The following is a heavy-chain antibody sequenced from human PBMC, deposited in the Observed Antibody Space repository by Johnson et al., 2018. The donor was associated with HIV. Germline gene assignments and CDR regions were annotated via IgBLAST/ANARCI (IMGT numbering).Heavy chain of an antibody. J-gene: IGHJ3*02. V-gene: IGHV3-20*04. Sequence: VQLVESGGGVVRPGGSLRLSCAASGFTFNDYGMSWVRQVPGKGLEWVSGINWNGGRTVYADSVKGRLTISRDNAKNSLYLQMNSLRAEDTALYYCVRGGLGYQNFHDAFDMWGQGTMVTVSS. D-gene: IGHD2-2*01. CDR1: GFTFNDYG. CDR3: VRGGLGYQNFHDAFDM. CDR2: INWNGGRT.